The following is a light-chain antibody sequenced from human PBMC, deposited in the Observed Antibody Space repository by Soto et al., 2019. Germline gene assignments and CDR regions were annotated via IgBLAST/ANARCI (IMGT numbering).Light chain of an antibody. Sequence: QSVLTQPASVSGSPGQSITISCTGTSSDIGDYDYVSWYQQHPGKAPKLMIYEVINRPSGVSDRLSGSKSGNTASLTISGLQAEDEADYYCSSYTSTTTYVFGTGTKLTVL. V-gene: IGLV2-14*01. CDR2: EVI. CDR3: SSYTSTTTYV. CDR1: SSDIGDYDY. J-gene: IGLJ1*01.